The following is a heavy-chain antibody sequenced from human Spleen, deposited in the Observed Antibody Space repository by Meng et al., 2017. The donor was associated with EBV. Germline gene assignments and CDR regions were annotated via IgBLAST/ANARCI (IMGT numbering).Heavy chain of an antibody. CDR1: GYPFTYHA. Sequence: QGQLVQSGSELKNPGAPVKVSCKASGYPFTYHAVHWVRQAPGQGLEWMGWINTNTGNPTYAQGFTGRFVFSLDTSVTTAYLQISSLKAEDTAVYYCARDGSYYGSGNIFDFWGQGTLVTVSS. CDR2: INTNTGNP. V-gene: IGHV7-4-1*01. D-gene: IGHD3-10*01. CDR3: ARDGSYYGSGNIFDF. J-gene: IGHJ4*02.